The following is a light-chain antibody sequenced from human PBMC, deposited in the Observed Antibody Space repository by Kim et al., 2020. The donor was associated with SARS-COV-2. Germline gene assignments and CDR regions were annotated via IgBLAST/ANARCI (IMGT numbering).Light chain of an antibody. CDR2: EVT. CDR1: SSGFGGYGGYTY. V-gene: IGLV2-8*01. J-gene: IGLJ1*01. CDR3: TTHANSDYI. Sequence: QSALTQPPSASGSPGQSVTISCSGASSGFGGYGGYTYVSWYQQHPGNAPKLIIYEVTKRPSGVPDRFSGSKSGNTAFLTVSGLQAEDEADYCCTTHANSDYIFGTGTKVTVL.